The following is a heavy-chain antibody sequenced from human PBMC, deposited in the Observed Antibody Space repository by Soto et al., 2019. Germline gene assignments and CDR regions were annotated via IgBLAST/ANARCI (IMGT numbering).Heavy chain of an antibody. Sequence: GGSLRLSCVASGFTFSPFWMSWVRQAPGKGLVWVSRINSDGTTTPYADSVKGRFTISRDNAKNTLYLQMNGLRAEDTAVYYCARDLGYCSSTSCYYHPLRYYGMDVWGQGNTVTVSS. J-gene: IGHJ6*02. CDR3: ARDLGYCSSTSCYYHPLRYYGMDV. CDR2: INSDGTTT. CDR1: GFTFSPFW. D-gene: IGHD2-2*01. V-gene: IGHV3-74*01.